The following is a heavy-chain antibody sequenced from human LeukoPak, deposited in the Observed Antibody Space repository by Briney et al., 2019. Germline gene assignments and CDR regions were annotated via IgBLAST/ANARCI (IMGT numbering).Heavy chain of an antibody. CDR2: ISGSGGST. D-gene: IGHD3-22*01. V-gene: IGHV3-23*01. CDR1: GFTFSDYH. CDR3: AKGGFWGSGGIYYDSSGTTNYFDY. J-gene: IGHJ4*02. Sequence: QPGGSLRLSCAASGFTFSDYHMSWIRQAPGKGLEWVSAISGSGGSTYYADSVKGRFTISRDNSKNTLYLQMNSLRAEDTAVYYCAKGGFWGSGGIYYDSSGTTNYFDYWGQGTLVTVSS.